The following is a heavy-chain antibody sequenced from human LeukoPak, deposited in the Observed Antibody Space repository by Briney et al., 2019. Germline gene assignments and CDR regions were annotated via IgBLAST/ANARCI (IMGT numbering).Heavy chain of an antibody. D-gene: IGHD2-21*01. CDR3: ARDLTLGDFDAFDI. CDR2: IYYSGST. J-gene: IGHJ3*02. CDR1: GGSISSYY. V-gene: IGHV4-59*01. Sequence: PSETLSLTYTVSGGSISSYYWSWIRQPPGKGLEWIGYIYYSGSTNYNPSLKSRVTISVDTSKNQFSLKLSSVTAADTAVYYCARDLTLGDFDAFDIWGQGTMVTVSS.